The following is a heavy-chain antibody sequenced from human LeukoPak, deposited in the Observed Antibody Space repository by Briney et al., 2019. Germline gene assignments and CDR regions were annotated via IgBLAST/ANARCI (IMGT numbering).Heavy chain of an antibody. CDR2: MNPNSGNT. CDR3: ASRLAGLDAFDI. V-gene: IGHV1-8*01. D-gene: IGHD6-19*01. Sequence: ASVKVSCKASGYTFTSYDINWVRQATGQGLEWMGRMNPNSGNTGYAQKFQGRVTMTRNTSISTAYMELSSLRSEDTAVYYCASRLAGLDAFDIWGQGTMVTVSS. J-gene: IGHJ3*02. CDR1: GYTFTSYD.